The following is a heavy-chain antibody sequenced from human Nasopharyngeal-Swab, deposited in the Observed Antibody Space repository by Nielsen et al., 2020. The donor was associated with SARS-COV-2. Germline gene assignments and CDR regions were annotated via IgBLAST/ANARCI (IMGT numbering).Heavy chain of an antibody. Sequence: GGSLRLSSAASGFCLSNYWMGWVRQAPGKLLEWVASIMKDGSTKKYMDSVKGRFTISRDNAKNSLSLQMNSLSAEDTAVYFCVRDEDWYRGCLWGQGTLVTVSS. CDR3: VRDEDWYRGCL. J-gene: IGHJ4*02. CDR2: IMKDGSTK. CDR1: GFCLSNYW. V-gene: IGHV3-7*03. D-gene: IGHD6-13*01.